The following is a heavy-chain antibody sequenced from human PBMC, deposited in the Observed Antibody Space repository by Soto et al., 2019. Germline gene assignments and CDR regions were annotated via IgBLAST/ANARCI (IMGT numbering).Heavy chain of an antibody. Sequence: PSETLSLTCTVSGGCISSGGYYWSWIRQHPGKGLEWIGYIYYSGSTYYNPSLKSRVTISVDTSKNQFSLKLSSVTAADTAVYYCARKNTGDGYYWNWFDPWGQGTLVTVSS. D-gene: IGHD3-3*01. V-gene: IGHV4-31*03. CDR3: ARKNTGDGYYWNWFDP. J-gene: IGHJ5*02. CDR1: GGCISSGGYY. CDR2: IYYSGST.